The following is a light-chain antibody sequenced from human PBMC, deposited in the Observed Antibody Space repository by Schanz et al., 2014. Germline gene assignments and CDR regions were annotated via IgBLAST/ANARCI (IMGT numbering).Light chain of an antibody. CDR2: GAS. CDR1: QSVSSSY. CDR3: QQRANWPRT. J-gene: IGKJ1*01. V-gene: IGKV3D-20*02. Sequence: EIVLTQSPGVLSLSPGDTATLSCRASQSVSSSYLAWYQQKPGQAPRLLIYGASSRATGIPDRFSGSGSGTDFTLTIDSLEPEDFAVYFCQQRANWPRTFGQGTQVEIK.